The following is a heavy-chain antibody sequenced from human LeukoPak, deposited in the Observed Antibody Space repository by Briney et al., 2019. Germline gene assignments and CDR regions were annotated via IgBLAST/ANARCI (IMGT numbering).Heavy chain of an antibody. CDR3: ARIPLWFGELGDDY. J-gene: IGHJ4*02. CDR1: GGSFSGYY. V-gene: IGHV4-34*01. D-gene: IGHD3-10*01. CDR2: INHSGST. Sequence: PSETLSLTCAVDGGSFSGYYWSWIRQPPGKGLEWIGEINHSGSTNYNPSLKSRVTISVDTSKNQFSLKLSSVTAADTAVYYCARIPLWFGELGDDYWGQGTLVTVSS.